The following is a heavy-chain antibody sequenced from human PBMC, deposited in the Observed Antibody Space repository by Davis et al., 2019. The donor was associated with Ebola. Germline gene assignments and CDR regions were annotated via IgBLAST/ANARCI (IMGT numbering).Heavy chain of an antibody. V-gene: IGHV3-23*01. D-gene: IGHD2-21*01. CDR1: GFTFSTYA. Sequence: GSLRLSCAASGFTFSTYAMTWVRQAPGKGLEWVSGLSARGGSTSYADSVRGRFTISRDNSKNTLYLQMISLRVEDTALYYCARDVADASGNWFDPWGQGTLVTVSS. CDR3: ARDVADASGNWFDP. CDR2: LSARGGST. J-gene: IGHJ5*02.